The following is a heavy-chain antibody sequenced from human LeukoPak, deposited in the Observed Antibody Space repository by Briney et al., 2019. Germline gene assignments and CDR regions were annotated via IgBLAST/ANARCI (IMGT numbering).Heavy chain of an antibody. V-gene: IGHV4-59*01. CDR1: GDSIRTNF. Sequence: SETLSLTCTVSGDSIRTNFWSWVRQPPGKGLEWIGYIYYSGDTSYNPSLKGRVTISIDSSKNQFSLRLNSVTAADTAVYYCARKEGTHRGQGTLVTVSS. D-gene: IGHD1-1*01. J-gene: IGHJ4*02. CDR3: ARKEGTH. CDR2: IYYSGDT.